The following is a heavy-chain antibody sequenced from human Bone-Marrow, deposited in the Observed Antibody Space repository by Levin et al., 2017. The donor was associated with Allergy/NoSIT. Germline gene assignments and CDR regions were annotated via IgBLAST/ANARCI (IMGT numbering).Heavy chain of an antibody. J-gene: IGHJ4*02. D-gene: IGHD3-10*01. V-gene: IGHV3-20*04. CDR3: ARGGVSSGTYRERFDY. Sequence: RSGGSLRLSCAASGFTFDDYGMNWVRQGPGKGLEWVSGIDWSGTTRGYADSVKGRFTISRDNAKNSLFLQMNSLRVEDTALYYCARGGVSSGTYRERFDYWGQGLLVTVSS. CDR1: GFTFDDYG. CDR2: IDWSGTTR.